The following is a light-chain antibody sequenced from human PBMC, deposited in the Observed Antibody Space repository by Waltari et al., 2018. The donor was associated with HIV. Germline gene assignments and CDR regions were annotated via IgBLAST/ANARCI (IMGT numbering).Light chain of an antibody. CDR2: EVS. CDR3: CSYAGSSTFNWV. Sequence: QSALTQPPSVSGSPGQSVTISCTGTSSDVGSYNLVSWYQQHPGKAPKLMIYEVSKRPSGVSNRFSGSRSGNTASLTISGLQAEDEADYYCCSYAGSSTFNWVFGGGTKLTVL. V-gene: IGLV2-23*02. J-gene: IGLJ3*02. CDR1: SSDVGSYNL.